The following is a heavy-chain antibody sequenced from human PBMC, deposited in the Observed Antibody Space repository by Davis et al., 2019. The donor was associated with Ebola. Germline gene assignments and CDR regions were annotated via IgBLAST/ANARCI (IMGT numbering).Heavy chain of an antibody. J-gene: IGHJ3*02. V-gene: IGHV3-30*19. CDR3: AREGGYCSGGRCYTQTIDALDI. D-gene: IGHD2-15*01. Sequence: PGGSLRLSCATSGFTLRYYGMHWVRQSPGKGLEWVAVIWYDGSNKYYADSVKGRFTISRDNSKNTLYLQMNSLRAEDTAVYYCAREGGYCSGGRCYTQTIDALDIWGQGTMVTVSS. CDR2: IWYDGSNK. CDR1: GFTLRYYG.